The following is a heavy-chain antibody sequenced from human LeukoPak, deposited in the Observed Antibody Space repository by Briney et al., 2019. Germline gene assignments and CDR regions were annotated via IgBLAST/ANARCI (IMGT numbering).Heavy chain of an antibody. D-gene: IGHD3-10*01. Sequence: PGGSLRLSCAASGFTFSSYAMSWVRQAPGKGLEWVSAISGSGGSTYYADSVKGRFTISRDNSKNTLYLQLNSLRAEDTAVYYCAKVISLLWFGEFDYWGQGTLVTVSS. CDR3: AKVISLLWFGEFDY. V-gene: IGHV3-23*01. J-gene: IGHJ4*02. CDR1: GFTFSSYA. CDR2: ISGSGGST.